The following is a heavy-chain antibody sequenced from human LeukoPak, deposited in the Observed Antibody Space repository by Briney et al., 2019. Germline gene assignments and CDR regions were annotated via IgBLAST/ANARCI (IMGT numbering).Heavy chain of an antibody. V-gene: IGHV4-39*07. D-gene: IGHD6-13*01. Sequence: SETLSLTCTVSGDSISSSSYYWGWIRQPPGKGLEWIGSIYYSGSTYYNPSLKSRVTISVDTSKNQFSLKLSSVTAADTAVYYCATFARIAAAGTLDYWGQGTLVTVSS. CDR3: ATFARIAAAGTLDY. CDR1: GDSISSSSYY. J-gene: IGHJ4*02. CDR2: IYYSGST.